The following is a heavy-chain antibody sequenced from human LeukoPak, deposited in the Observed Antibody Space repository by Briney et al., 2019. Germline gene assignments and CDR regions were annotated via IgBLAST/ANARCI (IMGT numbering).Heavy chain of an antibody. V-gene: IGHV7-4-1*02. CDR2: INTNTGNP. CDR3: ATPESSSSFDWLSLRAFDI. D-gene: IGHD3-9*01. J-gene: IGHJ3*02. CDR1: GYTFTSYA. Sequence: GASVKVSCKASGYTFTSYAMNWVRQAPGQGLEWMGWINTNTGNPTYAQGFTGRFVFSLDTSVSTAYLQISSLKAEDTAVYYCATPESSSSFDWLSLRAFDIWGQGTMVTVSS.